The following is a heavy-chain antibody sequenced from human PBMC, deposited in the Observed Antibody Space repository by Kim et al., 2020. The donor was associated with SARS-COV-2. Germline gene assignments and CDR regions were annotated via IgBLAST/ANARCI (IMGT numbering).Heavy chain of an antibody. CDR1: GYTFSDYY. V-gene: IGHV1-46*01. D-gene: IGHD1-26*01. CDR2: IKSSRGST. CDR3: AREREATYHFDY. Sequence: ASVKVSCKASGYTFSDYYMHWVRQAPGQGLEWMGIIKSSRGSTIYVQKFQGRVTMTRDTSTNTVYMELSSLTSDDTAVYYCAREREATYHFDYWGQGTLVTVSS. J-gene: IGHJ4*02.